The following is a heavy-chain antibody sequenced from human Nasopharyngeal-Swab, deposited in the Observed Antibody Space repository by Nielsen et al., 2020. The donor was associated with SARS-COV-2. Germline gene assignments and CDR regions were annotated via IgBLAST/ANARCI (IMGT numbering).Heavy chain of an antibody. CDR2: IYPGDSDT. V-gene: IGHV5-51*01. Sequence: KVSCKGSGYSFTSYWIGWVRQMPGKGLEWMGIIYPGDSDTRYSPSFQGQVPISADKSISTAYLQWSSLKASDTAIYYCARHLFPRGDYYGMDVWGQGTTVTVSS. J-gene: IGHJ6*02. CDR1: GYSFTSYW. D-gene: IGHD2-15*01. CDR3: ARHLFPRGDYYGMDV.